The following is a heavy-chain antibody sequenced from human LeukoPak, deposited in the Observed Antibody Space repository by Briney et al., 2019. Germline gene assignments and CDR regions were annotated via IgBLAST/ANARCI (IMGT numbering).Heavy chain of an antibody. V-gene: IGHV4-39*01. CDR3: ASNNWNGPGYYGTDV. J-gene: IGHJ6*02. Sequence: ASETLSLTCTVSGGSISSSSYYWGWIRQPPGKGLEWIGSIYYSGSTYYNPSLKSRVTISVDTSKNQFSLKLSSVTAADTAVYYCASNNWNGPGYYGTDVWGQGTTVTVSS. CDR1: GGSISSSSYY. D-gene: IGHD1-1*01. CDR2: IYYSGST.